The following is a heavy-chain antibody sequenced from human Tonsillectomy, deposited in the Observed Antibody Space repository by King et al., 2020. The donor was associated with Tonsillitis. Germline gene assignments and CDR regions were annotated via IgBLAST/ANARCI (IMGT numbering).Heavy chain of an antibody. CDR3: ARGGVGYSGYDDAFDI. V-gene: IGHV3-33*08. CDR2: IWYDGTNK. CDR1: GFSFSSHV. Sequence: VQLVESGGGVVQPGRSLRLSCAASGFSFSSHVMHWVRQAPGKGLEWVAVIWYDGTNKYYADSVKGRFTISRDNSKNTLYLQMNSLRAEDTAVYYCARGGVGYSGYDDAFDIWGQGTMVTVSS. J-gene: IGHJ3*02. D-gene: IGHD5-12*01.